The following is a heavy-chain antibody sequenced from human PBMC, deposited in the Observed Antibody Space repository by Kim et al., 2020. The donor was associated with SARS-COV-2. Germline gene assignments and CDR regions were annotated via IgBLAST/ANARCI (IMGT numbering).Heavy chain of an antibody. CDR1: GFTFSDYY. CDR2: ISSNGSTR. V-gene: IGHV3-11*01. Sequence: GGSLRLSCAASGFTFSDYYMSWIRPAPGKGLEWVSYISSNGSTRYYAYAAKGLCTISRDNAKNSMYPQMQSLRAEAEASYYCAWSSDAFDIWGQGTMVTV. CDR3: AWSSDAFDI. J-gene: IGHJ3*02. D-gene: IGHD3-10*01.